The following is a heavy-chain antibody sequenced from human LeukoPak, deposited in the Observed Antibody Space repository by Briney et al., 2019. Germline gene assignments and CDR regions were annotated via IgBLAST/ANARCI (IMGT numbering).Heavy chain of an antibody. CDR3: ARCRENDFWSGSPVDH. Sequence: GRSLRLSCEASGFFFSSYCVHWVRQAPGKGLEWLAVISGDGTNKYYAESVKGRFTISRDNSKTTVLVQLNSLRVEDTAVYYCARCRENDFWSGSPVDHWGQGTLVTVSS. CDR1: GFFFSSYC. V-gene: IGHV3-30-3*01. J-gene: IGHJ4*02. D-gene: IGHD3-3*01. CDR2: ISGDGTNK.